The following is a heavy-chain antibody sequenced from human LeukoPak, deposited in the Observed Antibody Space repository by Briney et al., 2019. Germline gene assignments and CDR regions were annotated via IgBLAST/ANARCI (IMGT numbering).Heavy chain of an antibody. CDR1: GYSISSGYY. D-gene: IGHD1-1*01. CDR3: ANGQPNAFDI. CDR2: IYHSGST. Sequence: SETLSLTCTVSGYSISSGYYWGWIRQPPGKGLEWIGSIYHSGSTYYNPSLKSRVTISVDTSKNQFPLKLSSVTAADTAVYYCANGQPNAFDIWGQGTMVTVSS. V-gene: IGHV4-38-2*02. J-gene: IGHJ3*02.